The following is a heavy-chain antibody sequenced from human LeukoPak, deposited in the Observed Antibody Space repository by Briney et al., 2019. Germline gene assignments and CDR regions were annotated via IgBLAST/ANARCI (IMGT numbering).Heavy chain of an antibody. CDR3: AGSGWQVYLDY. CDR2: IKQDGSER. CDR1: GFTFIMFW. J-gene: IGHJ4*02. D-gene: IGHD6-19*01. Sequence: GGSLRLSCAASGFTFIMFWMSWVRQAPGKGLEWVANIKQDGSERYYVDSVKGRFTISRDNAKNSLYLQMNSLRAEDTGVYYCAGSGWQVYLDYWGQGALVTVSS. V-gene: IGHV3-7*01.